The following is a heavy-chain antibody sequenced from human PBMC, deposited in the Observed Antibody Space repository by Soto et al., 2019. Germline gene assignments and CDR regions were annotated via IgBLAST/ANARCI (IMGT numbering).Heavy chain of an antibody. V-gene: IGHV1-3*01. CDR3: ARGGRIVDTGIGYYYYHAMDV. CDR2: INAGNGNT. D-gene: IGHD5-18*01. CDR1: GYTFTSYA. J-gene: IGHJ6*02. Sequence: ASVKVSCKASGYTFTSYAMHWVRQAPGQRLEWMGWINAGNGNTKYSQKFQGRVTITRDTSTGTAYMELGSLRSEDTAVYYCARGGRIVDTGIGYYYYHAMDVWGQGTTVTVSS.